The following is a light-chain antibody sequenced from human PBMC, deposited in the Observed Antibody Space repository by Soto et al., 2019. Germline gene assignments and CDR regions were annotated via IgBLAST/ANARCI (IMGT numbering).Light chain of an antibody. Sequence: QSALTQPASVSGSPGQSITISCTGTNSDVGGYDYVSWYQHYPGKAPKLLIYQVNNRPSGVSSRFSGSKSGNTASLTFSGLKAEDEADYSCRSLTSSNTWVFGGGTKLTVL. V-gene: IGLV2-14*01. CDR2: QVN. CDR3: RSLTSSNTWV. J-gene: IGLJ3*02. CDR1: NSDVGGYDY.